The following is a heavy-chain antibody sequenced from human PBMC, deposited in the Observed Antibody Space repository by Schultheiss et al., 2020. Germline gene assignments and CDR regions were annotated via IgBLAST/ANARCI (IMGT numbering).Heavy chain of an antibody. J-gene: IGHJ4*02. V-gene: IGHV3-7*01. CDR2: IWHDAINN. D-gene: IGHD1-26*01. Sequence: GESLKISCAASGFTFSSYWMSWVRQAPGKGLEWVAIIWHDAINNYYADSVKGRFTISRDNAKNSLFLQMNSLRAEDTAVYYCARDKWERPGRSDFFDYWGQGTLVTSPQ. CDR1: GFTFSSYW. CDR3: ARDKWERPGRSDFFDY.